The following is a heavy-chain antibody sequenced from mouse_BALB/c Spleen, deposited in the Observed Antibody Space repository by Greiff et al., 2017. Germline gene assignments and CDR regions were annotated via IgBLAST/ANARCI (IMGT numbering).Heavy chain of an antibody. V-gene: IGHV1S137*01. J-gene: IGHJ4*01. Sequence: VQLQQSGAELVRPGVSVKISCKGSGYTFTDYAMHWVKQSHAKSLEWIGVISTYYGDASYNQKFKGKATMTVDKSSSTAYMELARLTSEDSAIYYCARGSLLRLRAMDDGGQGTSVTVSA. CDR1: GYTFTDYA. CDR3: ARGSLLRLRAMDD. CDR2: ISTYYGDA. D-gene: IGHD1-2*01.